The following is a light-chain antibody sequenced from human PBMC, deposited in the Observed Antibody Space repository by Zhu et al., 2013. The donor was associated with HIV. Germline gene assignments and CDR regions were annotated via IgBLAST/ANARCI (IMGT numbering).Light chain of an antibody. Sequence: IVMTQSPATLSVSPGERATLSCRASQNINSNLAWYQQKPGQPPRLLIYGASTRATGIAARFSGSGSGTDFTLTISRLEPEDFAVYYCQQYGNSPPYSFGQGTKLEIK. J-gene: IGKJ2*03. CDR1: QNINSN. CDR3: QQYGNSPPYS. CDR2: GAS. V-gene: IGKV3-15*01.